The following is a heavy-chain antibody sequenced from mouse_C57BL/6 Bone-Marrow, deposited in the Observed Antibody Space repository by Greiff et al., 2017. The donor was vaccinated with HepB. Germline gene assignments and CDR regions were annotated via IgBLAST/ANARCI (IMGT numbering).Heavy chain of an antibody. Sequence: QVQLKQSGPELVKPGASVKISCKASGYAFSSSWMNWVKQRPGKGLEWIGRIYPGDGDTNYNGKFKGKATLTADKSSSTAYMQLSSLTSEDSAVYFCARGLRLFFDYWGQGTTLTVSS. CDR1: GYAFSSSW. D-gene: IGHD1-1*01. V-gene: IGHV1-82*01. J-gene: IGHJ2*01. CDR3: ARGLRLFFDY. CDR2: IYPGDGDT.